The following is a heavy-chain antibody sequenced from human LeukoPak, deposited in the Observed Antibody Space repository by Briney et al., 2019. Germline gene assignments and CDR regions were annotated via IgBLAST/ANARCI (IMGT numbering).Heavy chain of an antibody. CDR1: GGSFSGYY. CDR3: VTEPGYCTGGRCYGGWFDP. J-gene: IGHJ5*02. CDR2: INHSGNT. Sequence: SETLSLTCAVYGGSFSGYYWSWIRQAPGKGLEWIGEINHSGNTNYNPSLKSRVTISLDTSKNLFSLKLNSVTAADTAVYYCVTEPGYCTGGRCYGGWFDPWGQGTLVTVSS. V-gene: IGHV4-34*01. D-gene: IGHD2-15*01.